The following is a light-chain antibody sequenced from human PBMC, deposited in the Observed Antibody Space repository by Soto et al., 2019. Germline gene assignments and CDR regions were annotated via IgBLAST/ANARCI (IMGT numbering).Light chain of an antibody. CDR2: SND. CDR3: AAWDDSLNGQGV. J-gene: IGLJ3*02. Sequence: SVLTQPPSASGTPGQRVSISCSGSSSNIGRNTVNWYQQLPGTAPKVLIYSNDQRPSGVPDRFSGSKSGTSASLAISGLQSEDEADYYCAAWDDSLNGQGVFGGGTKVTVL. V-gene: IGLV1-44*01. CDR1: SSNIGRNT.